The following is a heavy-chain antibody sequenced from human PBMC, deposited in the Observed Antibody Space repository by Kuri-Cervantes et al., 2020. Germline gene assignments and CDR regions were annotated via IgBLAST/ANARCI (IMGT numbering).Heavy chain of an antibody. CDR3: TKDYDFWSGYYYYMDV. Sequence: GESLKISCVASGFTFSSYSMNWVRQAPGKGLEWIGFIRSKTFGGTTEYAASVKGRFTISRDDSKSIAYLQMNSLKTEDTAVYYCTKDYDFWSGYYYYMDVWGKGTTVTVSS. D-gene: IGHD3-3*01. V-gene: IGHV3-49*04. J-gene: IGHJ6*03. CDR2: IRSKTFGGTT. CDR1: GFTFSSYS.